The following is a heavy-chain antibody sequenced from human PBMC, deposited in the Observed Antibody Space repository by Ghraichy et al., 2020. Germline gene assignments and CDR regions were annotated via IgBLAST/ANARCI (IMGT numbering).Heavy chain of an antibody. J-gene: IGHJ4*02. CDR3: ARTRLCTTRSCYNDY. Sequence: LSLTCVASGFTFSTYWMSWVRQAPGKGLEWVSNINQNGCEKNHVDSVKVRFTISRDNAKNSLYLQLNSLRAEDTAVYYCARTRLCTTRSCYNDYWVEGTLVTVSS. D-gene: IGHD2-2*02. CDR1: GFTFSTYW. CDR2: INQNGCEK. V-gene: IGHV3-7*01.